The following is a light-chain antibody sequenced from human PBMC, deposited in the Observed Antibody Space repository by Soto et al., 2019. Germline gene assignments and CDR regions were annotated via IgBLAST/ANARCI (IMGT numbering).Light chain of an antibody. CDR3: QHYNTYSCT. Sequence: DIQLTQSPSFLSASVGDRVTISCRASQGITICLAWYQQKPGKAPKLLIYDSSSLESGVPSRFSGSGSGTEFTLTISSLQPEDFATYYCQHYNTYSCTFGQGTRLEIK. J-gene: IGKJ5*01. V-gene: IGKV1-9*01. CDR2: DSS. CDR1: QGITIC.